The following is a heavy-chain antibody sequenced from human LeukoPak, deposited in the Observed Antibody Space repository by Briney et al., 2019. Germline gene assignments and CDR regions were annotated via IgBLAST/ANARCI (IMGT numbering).Heavy chain of an antibody. Sequence: AGGSLRLSCVASGFTFSDAWMSWVRQAPGKGLEWVGRIKSKIDGGTIDYGAPVKGRFAISRDDSRNTLYLQMNSLKTEDTAVYYCTTRRQDGCWGQGTLVTVS. CDR2: IKSKIDGGTI. CDR3: TTRRQDGC. CDR1: GFTFSDAW. D-gene: IGHD6-25*01. J-gene: IGHJ4*02. V-gene: IGHV3-15*01.